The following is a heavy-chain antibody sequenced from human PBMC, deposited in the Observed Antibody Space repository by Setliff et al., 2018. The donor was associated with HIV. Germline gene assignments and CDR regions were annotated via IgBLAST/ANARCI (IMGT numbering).Heavy chain of an antibody. Sequence: VASVKVSCKASGFTFTSSAVQWVRQARGQRLEWIGWIVVGSGNTNYAQKFQERVTITRDMSTSTAYMELSSLRSEDTAVYYCAVGYYYDSSGYWPNYWGQGTLVTVSS. CDR3: AVGYYYDSSGYWPNY. V-gene: IGHV1-58*01. D-gene: IGHD3-22*01. CDR2: IVVGSGNT. J-gene: IGHJ4*02. CDR1: GFTFTSSA.